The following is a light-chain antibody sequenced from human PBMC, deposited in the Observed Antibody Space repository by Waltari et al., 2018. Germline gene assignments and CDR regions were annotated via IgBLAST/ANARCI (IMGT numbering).Light chain of an antibody. J-gene: IGKJ4*01. CDR2: EVS. V-gene: IGKV2D-29*01. CDR3: MQSIQFPLT. CDR1: QSLLHSDGKTH. Sequence: DVVMTQTPLALSVTPGQPASISCKSSQSLLHSDGKTHLYWYLQKPGQPPPLLIYEVSNRVCGVPVRLGGRRSGTDFTLKISRVEAEDVGLYYCMQSIQFPLTFGGGT.